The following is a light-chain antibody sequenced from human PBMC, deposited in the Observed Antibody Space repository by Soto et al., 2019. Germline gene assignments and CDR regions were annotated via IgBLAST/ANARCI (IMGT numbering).Light chain of an antibody. V-gene: IGKV3-20*01. Sequence: EIVLTQSPGTLSLSPGEKATLSCRASQSVSSTYLTWYQQKPGQAPRLLIYGAASRATGIPDRFSGSGSGTDFTLTISRLEPEDFAVYYCQQYGGSPPITFGQGTRLE. CDR3: QQYGGSPPIT. CDR1: QSVSSTY. J-gene: IGKJ5*01. CDR2: GAA.